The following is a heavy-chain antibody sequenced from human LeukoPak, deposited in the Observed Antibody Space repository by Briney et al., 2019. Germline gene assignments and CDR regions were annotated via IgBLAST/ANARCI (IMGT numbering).Heavy chain of an antibody. Sequence: SETLSLTCTVSGGSIGTYSWNWLRPPPGKGLEWVGYIYYSGTTNYNPSLKSRVTISVDTSKNQFSLKLSSVTAADTAVYYCARGVYIAAAQYAYWGQGTLVTVSS. J-gene: IGHJ4*02. CDR3: ARGVYIAAAQYAY. V-gene: IGHV4-59*01. D-gene: IGHD6-13*01. CDR1: GGSIGTYS. CDR2: IYYSGTT.